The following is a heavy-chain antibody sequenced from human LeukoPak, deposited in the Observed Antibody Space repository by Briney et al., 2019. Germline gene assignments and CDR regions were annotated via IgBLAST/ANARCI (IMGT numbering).Heavy chain of an antibody. V-gene: IGHV3-74*01. CDR2: INVDGSVK. J-gene: IGHJ4*02. Sequence: PGGSLRLSCAASGFTFSNYWMHWVRQVPGKGPVWVSCINVDGSVKSYADSVKGRFTISRDNAKNTVSLQMNSLRAEDTAVYYCVRDLILVDTPGDDFDYWGQGALVTVSS. CDR1: GFTFSNYW. CDR3: VRDLILVDTPGDDFDY. D-gene: IGHD2-15*01.